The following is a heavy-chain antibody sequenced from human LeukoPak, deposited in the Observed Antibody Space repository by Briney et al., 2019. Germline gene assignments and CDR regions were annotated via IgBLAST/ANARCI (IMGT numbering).Heavy chain of an antibody. CDR3: ARGNYYDSSGYPTHWFDP. CDR2: IYYSGST. V-gene: IGHV4-59*12. CDR1: GGSISSYY. J-gene: IGHJ5*02. Sequence: SETLSLTCTVSGGSISSYYWSWTRQPPGKGLEWIGYIYYSGSTNYNPSLKSRVTISVDTSKYQFSLKLSSVTSADTAVYYCARGNYYDSSGYPTHWFDPWGQGTLVTVSS. D-gene: IGHD3-22*01.